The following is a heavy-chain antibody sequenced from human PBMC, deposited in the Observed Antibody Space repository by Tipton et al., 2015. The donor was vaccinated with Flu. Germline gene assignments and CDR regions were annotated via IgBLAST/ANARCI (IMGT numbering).Heavy chain of an antibody. D-gene: IGHD3-3*01. CDR3: ARDHEWRNWYFDL. V-gene: IGHV4-4*02. J-gene: IGHJ2*01. Sequence: TLSLTCAVSGGSITSSHWWSRVRQSPGKGLEWIGEIHHSGSANYDLSLKSRVTISVDKSKNQFSLKLTSVTAADTAVYYCARDHEWRNWYFDLWGRGTLVTVSS. CDR2: IHHSGSA. CDR1: GGSITSSHW.